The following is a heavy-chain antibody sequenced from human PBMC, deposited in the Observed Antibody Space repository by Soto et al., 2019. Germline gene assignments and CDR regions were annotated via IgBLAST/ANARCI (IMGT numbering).Heavy chain of an antibody. CDR3: ARVVSSGWIGEYYFDY. Sequence: ASVKVSCKASGYTFTGYYMHWVRQAPGQGLEWMGWINPNSGGTNYAQKFQGRVTMTRDTSISTAYMELSRLRSDDTAVYYCARVVSSGWIGEYYFDYSGQGNLVTVSS. CDR2: INPNSGGT. CDR1: GYTFTGYY. V-gene: IGHV1-2*02. D-gene: IGHD6-19*01. J-gene: IGHJ4*02.